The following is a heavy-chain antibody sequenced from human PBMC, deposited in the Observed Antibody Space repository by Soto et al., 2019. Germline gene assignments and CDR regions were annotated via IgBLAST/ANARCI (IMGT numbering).Heavy chain of an antibody. D-gene: IGHD3-16*01. CDR3: ARDPHDLYYFDY. Sequence: ESGGGVVQPGRSLRLSCAASGFTFSSYGMHWVRQAPGKGLEWVAVIWYDGSNKYYADSVKGRFTISRDNSKNTLYLQMNSLRAEDTAVYYCARDPHDLYYFDYWGQGTLVTVSS. CDR2: IWYDGSNK. CDR1: GFTFSSYG. V-gene: IGHV3-33*01. J-gene: IGHJ4*02.